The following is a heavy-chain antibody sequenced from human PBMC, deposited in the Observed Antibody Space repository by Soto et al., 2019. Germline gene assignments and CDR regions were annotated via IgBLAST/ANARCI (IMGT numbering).Heavy chain of an antibody. CDR3: ARHPGSGWYVGY. CDR1: GGSISSYY. D-gene: IGHD6-19*01. CDR2: IYYSGST. J-gene: IGHJ4*02. V-gene: IGHV4-59*08. Sequence: SETLSLTCTVSGGSISSYYWSWIRQPPGKGLEWIGYIYYSGSTNYNPSLKSRVTISVDTSKNQFSLKLSSVTAADTAVYYCARHPGSGWYVGYWGQGALVTVSS.